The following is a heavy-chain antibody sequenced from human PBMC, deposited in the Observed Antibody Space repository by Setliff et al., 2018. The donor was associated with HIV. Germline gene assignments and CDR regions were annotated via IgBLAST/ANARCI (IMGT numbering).Heavy chain of an antibody. Sequence: SETLSLTCAVSGGSISSYHWMWIRQPPGKGLEWIGYIYTSGGADYDPSLRSRLSMSVDTPNNQLSLQLSSVTAADTAIYYCATIKPGGASFDNWGQGTLVTVSS. V-gene: IGHV4-4*08. D-gene: IGHD3-16*01. CDR1: GGSISSYH. CDR3: ATIKPGGASFDN. J-gene: IGHJ4*02. CDR2: IYTSGGA.